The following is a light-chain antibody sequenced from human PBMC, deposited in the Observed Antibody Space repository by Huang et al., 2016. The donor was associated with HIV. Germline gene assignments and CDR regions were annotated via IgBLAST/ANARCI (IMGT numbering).Light chain of an antibody. J-gene: IGKJ1*01. CDR2: GSS. V-gene: IGKV3-15*01. CDR3: QQYNTSPRT. CDR1: QSVFTN. Sequence: ENLMTQSPSTLSVSPGDSATLSCRASQSVFTNLAWYQQKPGQAPKLLIYGSSTRAAGIPARFSGSGSGTDFTLTISSLQSEDFAVYYCQQYNTSPRTFGQGTKVEV.